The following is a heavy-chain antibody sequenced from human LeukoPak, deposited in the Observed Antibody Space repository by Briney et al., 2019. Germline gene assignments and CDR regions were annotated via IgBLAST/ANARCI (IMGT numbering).Heavy chain of an antibody. CDR2: ISGSGATT. V-gene: IGHV3-23*01. CDR1: GFTFSTYA. J-gene: IGHJ4*02. D-gene: IGHD3-10*01. Sequence: PGGSLRLSCAASGFTFSTYAMSWVRQAPGKGLECVSTISGSGATTHYADPVKGRFTISRDNSKNTLYLQMNSLRAEDTAVYYCARRSGTIDYWGQGTLVTVSS. CDR3: ARRSGTIDY.